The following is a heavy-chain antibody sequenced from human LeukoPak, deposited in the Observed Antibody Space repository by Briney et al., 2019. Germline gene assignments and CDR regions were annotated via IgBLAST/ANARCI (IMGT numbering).Heavy chain of an antibody. J-gene: IGHJ1*01. Sequence: SGGSLRLSCAASGFTFSSYAMSWVRQAPGKGLEWVSAISGSGGSTYYADSVKSRFTISRDNSKNTLYLQMNSLRAEDTAVYYCAKFGEDGIAAAGTGYFQHWGQGTLVTVSS. V-gene: IGHV3-23*01. CDR3: AKFGEDGIAAAGTGYFQH. CDR2: ISGSGGST. CDR1: GFTFSSYA. D-gene: IGHD6-13*01.